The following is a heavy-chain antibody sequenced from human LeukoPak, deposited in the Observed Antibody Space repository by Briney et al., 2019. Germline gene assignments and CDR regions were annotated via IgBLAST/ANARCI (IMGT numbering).Heavy chain of an antibody. CDR2: VRYNEDTI. J-gene: IGHJ4*02. CDR3: AKDSEDGHNWAPFDY. CDR1: GFTFRGAW. Sequence: GGSLRLSCAASGFTFRGAWMSWVRQAPGKGLEWVAFVRYNEDTIYYTDSVKGRFTISRDNSKNTLYLQMNSLRAEDTAVYYCAKDSEDGHNWAPFDYWGQGTLVTVSS. D-gene: IGHD5-24*01. V-gene: IGHV3-30*02.